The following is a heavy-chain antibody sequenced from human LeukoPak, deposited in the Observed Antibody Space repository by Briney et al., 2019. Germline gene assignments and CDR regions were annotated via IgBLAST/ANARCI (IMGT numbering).Heavy chain of an antibody. CDR2: ISYDGSNK. D-gene: IGHD1-26*01. J-gene: IGHJ3*02. CDR1: GFTFSSYA. V-gene: IGHV3-30*04. Sequence: GRSLRLSCAASGFTFSSYAMHWVRQAPGKGLEWVAVISYDGSNKYYADSVKGRFTISRDNSKNTLYLQMNSLRAEDTAVYYCARDLGVRSGSYSDDIWGQGTMVTVSS. CDR3: ARDLGVRSGSYSDDI.